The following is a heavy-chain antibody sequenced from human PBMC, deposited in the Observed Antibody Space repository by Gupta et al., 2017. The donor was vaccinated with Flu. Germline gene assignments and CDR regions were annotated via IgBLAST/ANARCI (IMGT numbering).Heavy chain of an antibody. J-gene: IGHJ4*02. CDR1: GVTFRSYV. V-gene: IGHV1-69*01. CDR3: ARKGGGHCSGGTCYSFDY. Sequence: QVQLVQSGAEVKKPGSSVKVSCKASGVTFRSYVINWVRQAPGQGLEWMGGIIPVLGQTNYAQKFQGRVTITADESTSTAYMKLSSLRSEDTAVYYCARKGGGHCSGGTCYSFDYWGQGTLVTVSS. CDR2: IIPVLGQT. D-gene: IGHD2-15*01.